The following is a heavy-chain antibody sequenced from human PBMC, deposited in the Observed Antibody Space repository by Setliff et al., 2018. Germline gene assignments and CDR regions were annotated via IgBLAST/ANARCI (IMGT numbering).Heavy chain of an antibody. CDR2: ILYSGST. J-gene: IGHJ4*02. Sequence: SETLSLTCTVSGGSISSSSYYWVWIRQPPGKGLEWIGNILYSGSTYYNPSPKSRVTISIDTSKNQFSLKLSSVTAADTAVYFCASTTYGYSYDYWGQGTLVTVSS. CDR3: ASTTYGYSYDY. D-gene: IGHD5-18*01. V-gene: IGHV4-39*07. CDR1: GGSISSSSYY.